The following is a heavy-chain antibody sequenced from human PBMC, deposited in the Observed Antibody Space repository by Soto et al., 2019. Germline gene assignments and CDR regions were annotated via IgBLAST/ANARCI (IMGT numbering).Heavy chain of an antibody. CDR3: ARERGECRRGPLGPFDI. V-gene: IGHV1-3*01. J-gene: IGHJ3*02. D-gene: IGHD3-10*01. Sequence: AAGKVCCKASVYTFTNYAMHWVRQAPGQRLEWMGWINAGNGNTKYSQKFQGRVTITRDTSASTAYMELSSLRSEDTALYYCARERGECRRGPLGPFDIWGQVKMVTVSS. CDR2: INAGNGNT. CDR1: VYTFTNYA.